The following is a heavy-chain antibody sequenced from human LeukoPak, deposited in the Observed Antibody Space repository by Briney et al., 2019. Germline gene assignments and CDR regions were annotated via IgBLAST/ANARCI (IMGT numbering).Heavy chain of an antibody. CDR3: ARDWERIQLWLGASNAFDI. CDR2: VSAYNGNT. CDR1: VYTLTNYG. Sequence: ASVKVSCKASVYTLTNYGISWVRQAPGQGRECMGWVSAYNGNTKYGQKVQGRVTMTTDTSTSTVYMELRSLRSDDTAVYYCARDWERIQLWLGASNAFDIWGQGTMVTVSS. J-gene: IGHJ3*02. V-gene: IGHV1-18*01. D-gene: IGHD5-18*01.